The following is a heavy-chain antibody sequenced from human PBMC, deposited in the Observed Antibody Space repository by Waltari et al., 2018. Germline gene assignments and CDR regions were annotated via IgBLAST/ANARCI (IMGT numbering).Heavy chain of an antibody. V-gene: IGHV4-34*01. J-gene: IGHJ5*02. CDR1: GGSFSGYY. CDR2: INHSGST. Sequence: QVQLQQWGAGLLKPSETLSLTCAVYGGSFSGYYWSWIRQPPGKGLEWIGEINHSGSTNNNPSLKSRVTISVDTSKNQFSLKLSSVTAADTAVYYCARVLRQWRLSWFDPWGQGTLVTVSS. CDR3: ARVLRQWRLSWFDP. D-gene: IGHD6-19*01.